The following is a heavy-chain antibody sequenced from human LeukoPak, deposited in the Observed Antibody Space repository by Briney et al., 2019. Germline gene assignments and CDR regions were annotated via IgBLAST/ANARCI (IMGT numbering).Heavy chain of an antibody. V-gene: IGHV3-30*18. J-gene: IGHJ4*02. D-gene: IGHD2-15*01. CDR1: GFTFSSYG. CDR3: AKEGYCSGGSCYYFDY. Sequence: GGSLRLSCAASGFTFSSYGMHWVRQDPGKGLEWVAVISYDGSNKYYADSVKGRFTISRDNSKNTLYLQMNSLRAEDTAVYYCAKEGYCSGGSCYYFDYWGQGTLVTVSS. CDR2: ISYDGSNK.